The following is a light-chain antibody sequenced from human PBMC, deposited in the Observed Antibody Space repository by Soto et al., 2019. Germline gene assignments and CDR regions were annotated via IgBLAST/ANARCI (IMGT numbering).Light chain of an antibody. CDR1: QSVSSN. CDR2: GAS. J-gene: IGKJ1*01. Sequence: EIVMTQSPATLSVSPGERATLPCRPSQSVSSNLAWYQQKPGQATRLLIYGASTRATGIPARFSGSGSGTEFTLTISSLQSEDFAVYYCQQYNNWPPWTFGQGTKVDIK. V-gene: IGKV3-15*01. CDR3: QQYNNWPPWT.